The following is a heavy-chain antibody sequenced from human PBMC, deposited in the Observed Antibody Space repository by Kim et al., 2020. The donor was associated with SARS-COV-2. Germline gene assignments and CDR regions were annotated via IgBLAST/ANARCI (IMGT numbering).Heavy chain of an antibody. CDR2: IYYSGST. V-gene: IGHV4-39*01. J-gene: IGHJ5*02. Sequence: SETLSLTCTVSGGSISSSSYYWGWIRQPPGKGLEWIGSIYYSGSTYYNPSLKSRVTISVDTSKNQFSLKLSSVTAADTAVYYCARLPGGKTNWFDPWGQGTLVTVSS. CDR3: ARLPGGKTNWFDP. CDR1: GGSISSSSYY. D-gene: IGHD3-16*01.